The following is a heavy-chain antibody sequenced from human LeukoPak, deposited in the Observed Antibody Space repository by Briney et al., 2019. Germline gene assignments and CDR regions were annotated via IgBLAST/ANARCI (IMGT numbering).Heavy chain of an antibody. J-gene: IGHJ4*02. V-gene: IGHV4-4*07. CDR1: GGSISSYY. CDR2: IYTSGST. Sequence: PSQTLSLTCTVSGGSISSYYWSWIRQPAGKGLEWIGRIYTSGSTNYNPSLKSRVTISVDTSKNQFSLKLSSVTAADTAVYYCARDADIRYCSGGSCPLGYWGQGTLVTVSS. CDR3: ARDADIRYCSGGSCPLGY. D-gene: IGHD2-15*01.